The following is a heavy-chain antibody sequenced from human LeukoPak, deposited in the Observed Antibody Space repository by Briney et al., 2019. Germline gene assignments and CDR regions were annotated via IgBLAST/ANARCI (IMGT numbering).Heavy chain of an antibody. CDR2: IYYSGST. V-gene: IGHV4-34*11. CDR3: ARGANSGYDRGPFDY. CDR1: GGSFSGYY. J-gene: IGHJ4*02. Sequence: KSSETPSLTCAVYGGSFSGYYWNWLRQPPGRGLEWIGYIYYSGSTNYNPSLKSRVTISVDTSKNQFSLKLSSVTAADTAVYFCARGANSGYDRGPFDYWGQGTLVTVSS. D-gene: IGHD5-12*01.